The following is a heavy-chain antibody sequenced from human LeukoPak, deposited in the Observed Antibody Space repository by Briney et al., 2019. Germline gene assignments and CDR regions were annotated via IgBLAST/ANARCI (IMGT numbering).Heavy chain of an antibody. CDR3: ARHWVKSRITMVRGAKSSLWFDP. CDR2: INHSGST. Sequence: SETLSLTCAVYGGSFSGYYWSWIRQPPGKGLEWIGEINHSGSTNYNPSLKSRVTISVDTSKNQFSLKLSSVTAADTAVYYCARHWVKSRITMVRGAKSSLWFDPWGQGTLVTVSS. CDR1: GGSFSGYY. J-gene: IGHJ5*02. V-gene: IGHV4-34*01. D-gene: IGHD3-10*01.